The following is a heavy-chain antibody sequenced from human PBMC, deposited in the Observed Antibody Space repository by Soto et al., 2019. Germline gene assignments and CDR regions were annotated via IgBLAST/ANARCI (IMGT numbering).Heavy chain of an antibody. Sequence: PSETLSLTCTVSGGSISSSSYYWGWIRQPPGKGLEWIGCIYYSGSTYYNPSLKIRVTISVDTSTDSSSLKLSSVTAADTAVYYCARTAYYYGAGSPPFDYWGQGTLVTVSS. V-gene: IGHV4-39*01. CDR3: ARTAYYYGAGSPPFDY. J-gene: IGHJ4*02. CDR2: IYYSGST. CDR1: GGSISSSSYY. D-gene: IGHD3-10*01.